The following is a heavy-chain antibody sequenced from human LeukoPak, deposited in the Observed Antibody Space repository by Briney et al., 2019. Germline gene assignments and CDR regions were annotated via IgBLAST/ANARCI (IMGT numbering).Heavy chain of an antibody. CDR3: TRDYYDSSGYYYLPDY. Sequence: GGSLRLSCVASGFTFSDYGIHWVRQAPGKGLEWVAVISYDGRKMKYADSVKGRFTISRDNSKDTLSLHMNTLRTEDTAVYYCTRDYYDSSGYYYLPDYWGQGTLVTVSS. CDR1: GFTFSDYG. J-gene: IGHJ4*02. CDR2: ISYDGRKM. V-gene: IGHV3-30*03. D-gene: IGHD3-22*01.